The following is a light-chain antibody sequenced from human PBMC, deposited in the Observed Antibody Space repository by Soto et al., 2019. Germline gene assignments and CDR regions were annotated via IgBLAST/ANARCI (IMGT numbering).Light chain of an antibody. V-gene: IGKV3D-20*02. CDR2: GAS. CDR1: QTVRNNY. CDR3: QQHFNGPIT. Sequence: VLTQSPGTLSLSPGERATLSCRASQTVRNNYLAWYQQKPGQAPRLLIYGASNRATGIPARFSGSGSGTDFTLTISSLEPEDFAVYYCQQHFNGPITFGQGTRLEN. J-gene: IGKJ5*01.